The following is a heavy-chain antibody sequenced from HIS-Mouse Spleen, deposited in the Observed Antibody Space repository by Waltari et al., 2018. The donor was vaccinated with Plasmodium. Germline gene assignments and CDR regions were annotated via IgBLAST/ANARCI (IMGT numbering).Heavy chain of an antibody. D-gene: IGHD6-13*01. CDR3: ARDLAAAGHFDY. CDR1: GYTFPRYY. CDR2: INPNSGGT. J-gene: IGHJ4*02. V-gene: IGHV1-2*02. Sequence: QVQLVQSGAEVKKPGAAVKVSCKASGYTFPRYYLPWVRQAPGQGLEWMGWINPNSGGTNYAQKFQGRVTMTRDTSISTAYMELSRLRSDDTAVYYCARDLAAAGHFDYWGQGTLVTVSS.